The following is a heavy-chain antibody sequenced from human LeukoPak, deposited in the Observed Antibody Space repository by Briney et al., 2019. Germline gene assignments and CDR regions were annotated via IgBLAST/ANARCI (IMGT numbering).Heavy chain of an antibody. V-gene: IGHV4-34*01. CDR1: GGSFSGYY. D-gene: IGHD3-22*01. CDR3: ARSDSSGYYYDY. CDR2: INHSGST. J-gene: IGHJ4*02. Sequence: PSETLSPTCAVYGGSFSGYYWSWIRQPPGKGLEWIGEINHSGSTNYNPSLKSRVTISVDTSKNQFSLKLSSVTAADTAVYYCARSDSSGYYYDYWGQGTLVTVSS.